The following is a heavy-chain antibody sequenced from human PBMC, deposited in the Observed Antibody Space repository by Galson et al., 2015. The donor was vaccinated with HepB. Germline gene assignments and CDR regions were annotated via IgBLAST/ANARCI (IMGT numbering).Heavy chain of an antibody. CDR2: INWNGGST. V-gene: IGHV3-20*04. CDR3: AKDWGGSGSYYYGMDV. J-gene: IGHJ6*02. D-gene: IGHD3-10*01. Sequence: LRLSCAASGFTFDDYGMSWVRQAPGKGLEWVSGINWNGGSTGYADTVKGRFTISSDNAKNSLYLQMNRLRAEDTALYYCAKDWGGSGSYYYGMDVWGQGTTVTVSS. CDR1: GFTFDDYG.